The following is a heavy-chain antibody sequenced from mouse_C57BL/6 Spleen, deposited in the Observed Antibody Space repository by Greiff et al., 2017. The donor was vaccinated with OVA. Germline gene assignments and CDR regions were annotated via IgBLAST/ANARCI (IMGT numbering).Heavy chain of an antibody. D-gene: IGHD2-2*01. Sequence: EVQLVESGGGLVKPGGSLKLSCAASGFTFSSYAMSWVRQTPEKRLEWVATISDGGSYTYYPDNVKGRFTISRDNAKNNLYLQMSHLKSEDTAMYYCARDGDGYGDYWGQGTTLTVSS. CDR1: GFTFSSYA. CDR3: ARDGDGYGDY. CDR2: ISDGGSYT. J-gene: IGHJ2*01. V-gene: IGHV5-4*01.